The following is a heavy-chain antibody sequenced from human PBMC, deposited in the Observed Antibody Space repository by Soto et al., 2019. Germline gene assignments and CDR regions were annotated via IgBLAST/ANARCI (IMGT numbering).Heavy chain of an antibody. J-gene: IGHJ4*02. CDR3: ASERTDGWGNYRV. D-gene: IGHD3-16*02. CDR1: GYTFTSYA. V-gene: IGHV1-69*04. Sequence: SSVKVSCKASGYTFTSYAIHWVRQAPGQGLEWMGRIIPILGIANYAQKFQGRVTITADKSTSTAYMELSSLRSEDTAVYYCASERTDGWGNYRVWGQGTMGTVS. CDR2: IIPILGIA.